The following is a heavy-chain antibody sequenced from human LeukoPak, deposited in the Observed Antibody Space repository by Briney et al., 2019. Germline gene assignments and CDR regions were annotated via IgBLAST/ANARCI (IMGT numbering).Heavy chain of an antibody. CDR1: GFTFSSYG. V-gene: IGHV3-33*01. J-gene: IGHJ4*02. D-gene: IGHD3-22*01. CDR3: ARGPHYYDSSGYYYFDY. CDR2: IWYDGSNK. Sequence: GGSLRLSRAASGFTFSSYGMHWVRQAPGKGLEWVAVIWYDGSNKYYADSVKGRFTISRDNSKNTLYLQMNSLRAEDTAVYYCARGPHYYDSSGYYYFDYWGQGTLVTVSS.